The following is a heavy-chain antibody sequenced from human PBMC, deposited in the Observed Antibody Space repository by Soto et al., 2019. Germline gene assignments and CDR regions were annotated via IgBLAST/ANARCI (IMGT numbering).Heavy chain of an antibody. CDR2: ISGNGAET. D-gene: IGHD3-16*01. V-gene: IGHV3-23*01. CDR1: GFPFSSYA. Sequence: EVQLLESGGGLVQPGGSVRLSCAASGFPFSSYAMSWVRQAPGKGLEWVSAISGNGAETSYAASVRGRFTISGDNSRDTLYLQMNSLRADDTAVYYCGTERRGRGWFVCSYWGQVTLVTVAS. J-gene: IGHJ4*02. CDR3: GTERRGRGWFVCSY.